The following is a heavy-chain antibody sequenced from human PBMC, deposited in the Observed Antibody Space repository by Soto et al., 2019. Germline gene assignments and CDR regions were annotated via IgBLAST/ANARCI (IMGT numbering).Heavy chain of an antibody. CDR3: ARAGFDF. CDR1: GFTFSDYG. J-gene: IGHJ4*02. Sequence: GGSLRLSCAASGFTFSDYGRIWVRQAPGKGLEWVSYITSTSNTIYYTDSVGGRFTISRDNANNSLYLQMNSLRAEDTAVYYCARAGFDFWGQGTLVTVSS. CDR2: ITSTSNTI. V-gene: IGHV3-48*01.